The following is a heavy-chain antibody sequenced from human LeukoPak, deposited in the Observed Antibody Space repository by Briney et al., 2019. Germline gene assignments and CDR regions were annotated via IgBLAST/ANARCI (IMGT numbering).Heavy chain of an antibody. Sequence: GGSLRLSCVASGITFRNYWMSWVRQAPGKGLEWVANINQDSGEKYYVDSVKGRFTISRDNAKNSLYLQLNTLRPEDTDVYYCVQGWRDNWGQGTMVTVSS. CDR3: VQGWRDN. CDR1: GITFRNYW. J-gene: IGHJ4*02. V-gene: IGHV3-7*01. CDR2: INQDSGEK. D-gene: IGHD2-15*01.